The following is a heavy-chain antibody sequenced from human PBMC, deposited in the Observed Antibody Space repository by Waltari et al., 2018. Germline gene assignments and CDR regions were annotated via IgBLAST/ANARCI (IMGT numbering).Heavy chain of an antibody. D-gene: IGHD4-17*01. CDR1: GCTFSSHW. V-gene: IGHV3-74*01. J-gene: IGHJ4*02. Sequence: EVQLEESGGGLVQPGGSLRLSCAASGCTFSSHWMHWVRQAPGKGLVWVSRTNGDGSSTSYADSVKGRFTISRDNAKNTLYLQMNSLRAEDTAVYYCSRDLQHGDFGRGRDYWGQGTLVTVSS. CDR2: TNGDGSST. CDR3: SRDLQHGDFGRGRDY.